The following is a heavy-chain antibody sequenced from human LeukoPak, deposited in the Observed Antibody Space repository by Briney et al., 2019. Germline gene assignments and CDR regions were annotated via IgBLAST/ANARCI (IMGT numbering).Heavy chain of an antibody. CDR3: ARRPFVGLSSASPYYYYGMDV. J-gene: IGHJ6*02. CDR1: GGSISSGGYY. Sequence: SETLSLTCTVSGGSISSGGYYWSWIRQHPGKGPEWIGYIYYSGSTYYNPSLKSRVTISVDTSKNQFSLKLSSVTAADTAVYYCARRPFVGLSSASPYYYYGMDVWGQGTTVTVSS. CDR2: IYYSGST. V-gene: IGHV4-31*03. D-gene: IGHD6-19*01.